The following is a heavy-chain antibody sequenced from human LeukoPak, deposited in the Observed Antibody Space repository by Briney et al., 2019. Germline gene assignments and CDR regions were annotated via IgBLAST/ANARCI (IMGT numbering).Heavy chain of an antibody. CDR1: GGSISSSSYS. D-gene: IGHD6-19*01. CDR3: ATRIAVAGEYFQH. V-gene: IGHV4-39*01. CDR2: IYYSGST. J-gene: IGHJ1*01. Sequence: SETLSLTCTVSGGSISSSSYSWGWIRQPPGKGLEWIGSIYYSGSTYYNPSLKSRVTISVDTSKNQFSLKLSSVTAADTAVYYCATRIAVAGEYFQHWGQGTLVTVSS.